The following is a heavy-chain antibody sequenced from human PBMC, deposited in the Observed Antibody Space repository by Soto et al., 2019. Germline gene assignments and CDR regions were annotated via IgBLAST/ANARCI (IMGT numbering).Heavy chain of an antibody. J-gene: IGHJ5*01. D-gene: IGHD5-18*01. Sequence: QVQLQQWGAGLLKPSETLSLTCAVYGGSFSDHYWSWIRQTQGKGLEWIGEINHSGSTNYNRSFKSRVTISEDTSKNQFSLYLCSVTAADTAVIYCARGVGGYSYGGLDSWGQGTLVTVSA. CDR2: INHSGST. V-gene: IGHV4-34*01. CDR3: ARGVGGYSYGGLDS. CDR1: GGSFSDHY.